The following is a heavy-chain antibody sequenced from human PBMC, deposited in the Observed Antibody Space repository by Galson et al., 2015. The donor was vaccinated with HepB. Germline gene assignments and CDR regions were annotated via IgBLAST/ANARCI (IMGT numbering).Heavy chain of an antibody. V-gene: IGHV3-7*03. CDR3: AREGGGSGSYYRFYYFDY. CDR1: GFTFSSYW. D-gene: IGHD3-10*01. J-gene: IGHJ4*02. Sequence: SLRLSCAASGFTFSSYWMSWVRQAPGKGLEWVANIKQDGSEKYYVDSVKGRFTISRDNAKNSLYLQMNSLRAEDTAVYYCAREGGGSGSYYRFYYFDYWGRGTLVTVSS. CDR2: IKQDGSEK.